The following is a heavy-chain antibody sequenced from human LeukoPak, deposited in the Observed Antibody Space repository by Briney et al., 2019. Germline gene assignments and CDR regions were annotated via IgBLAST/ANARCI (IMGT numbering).Heavy chain of an antibody. CDR2: ISSGGSNI. V-gene: IGHV3-48*04. D-gene: IGHD2-15*01. CDR1: GFTFSSYG. CDR3: ARDDCSGGSCYSYYGMDV. Sequence: PGGSLRLSCAASGFTFSSYGMNWVRQAPGKGLEWVSYISSGGSNIYYADSVKGRFTISRDNPKNSLYLQMNSLRAEDTAVYYCARDDCSGGSCYSYYGMDVWGKGTTVTVSS. J-gene: IGHJ6*04.